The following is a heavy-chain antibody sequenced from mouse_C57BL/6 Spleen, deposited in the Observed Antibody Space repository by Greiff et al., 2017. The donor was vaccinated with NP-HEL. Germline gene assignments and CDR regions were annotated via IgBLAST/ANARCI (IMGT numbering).Heavy chain of an antibody. D-gene: IGHD1-1*01. CDR1: GFNIKDDY. CDR3: TRRITTVVATTDY. Sequence: VQLKQSGAELVRPGASVKLSCTASGFNIKDDYMHWVKQRPEQGLEWIGWIDPENGDTEYASKFQGKATITADTSSNTAYLQLSSLTSEDTAVYYCTRRITTVVATTDYWGQGTTLTVSS. V-gene: IGHV14-4*01. J-gene: IGHJ2*01. CDR2: IDPENGDT.